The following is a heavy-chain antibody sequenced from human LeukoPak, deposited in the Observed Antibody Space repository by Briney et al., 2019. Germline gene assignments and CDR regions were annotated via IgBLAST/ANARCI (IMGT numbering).Heavy chain of an antibody. D-gene: IGHD3-22*01. Sequence: PGGSLRLSCEASGFTFDNYAMHWVRQAPGKGLEWVSGISWNSGDIGYADSVKGRFTISRDNAKNSLYLQMNSLRGKDTALYYCAKDGHYYDSSGNFDYWGQGTLVTVSS. CDR1: GFTFDNYA. CDR3: AKDGHYYDSSGNFDY. J-gene: IGHJ4*02. CDR2: ISWNSGDI. V-gene: IGHV3-9*01.